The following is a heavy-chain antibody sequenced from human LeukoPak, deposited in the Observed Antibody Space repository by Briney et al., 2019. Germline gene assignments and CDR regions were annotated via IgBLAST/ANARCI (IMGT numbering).Heavy chain of an antibody. CDR1: GGSFSGYY. CDR3: ARSIVFAIFGVVIISAFDI. D-gene: IGHD3-3*01. V-gene: IGHV4-34*01. CDR2: INHSGST. Sequence: SETLSLTCAVYGGSFSGYYWSWIRQPPGKGPEWIGEINHSGSTNYNPSLKSRVTISVDTSKNQFSLKLSSVTAADTAVYYCARSIVFAIFGVVIISAFDIWGQGTMVTVSS. J-gene: IGHJ3*02.